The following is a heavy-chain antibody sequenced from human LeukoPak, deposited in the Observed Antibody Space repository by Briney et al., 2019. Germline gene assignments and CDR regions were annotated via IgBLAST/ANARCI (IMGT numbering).Heavy chain of an antibody. CDR1: GASVSSGSYS. D-gene: IGHD3-9*01. V-gene: IGHV4-61*01. CDR2: MFYRGST. J-gene: IGHJ4*02. CDR3: ARFPISTGSFDF. Sequence: PSETLSPTCTVSGASVSSGSYSWNWIRQPPGKGLEWIGYMFYRGSTNYNPSLKSRVTISVDSSKNQFSLNLSSVTAADTAVYYCARFPISTGSFDFWGQGTLVTVSS.